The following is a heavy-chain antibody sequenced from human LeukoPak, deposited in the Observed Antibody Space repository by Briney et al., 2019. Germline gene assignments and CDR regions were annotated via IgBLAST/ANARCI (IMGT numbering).Heavy chain of an antibody. J-gene: IGHJ4*02. CDR2: ISSSDSTI. CDR1: GVSFSSYE. Sequence: PAGSLRLSCAASGVSFSSYERSWVRQAPGKGLEWVSYISSSDSTIYNAYPVKGRFTLSKYKANNLLYMQINRLAADTTAVYYCARDYGGSSPFAYWGQGTLVTVYS. D-gene: IGHD4-23*01. V-gene: IGHV3-48*03. CDR3: ARDYGGSSPFAY.